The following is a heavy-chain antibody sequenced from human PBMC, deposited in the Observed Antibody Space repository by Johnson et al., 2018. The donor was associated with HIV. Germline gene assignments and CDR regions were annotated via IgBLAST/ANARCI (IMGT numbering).Heavy chain of an antibody. CDR1: GFTFSSYA. CDR3: AGANAAGTLGDAFDI. V-gene: IGHV3-30-3*01. D-gene: IGHD6-13*01. Sequence: VQLVESGGGVVRPGGSLRLSCAASGFTFSSYAMHWVRQAPGKGLEWVAAISYDGNNKYYADSVKGRITISRDNAKNSLYLQMNSLRAEDTAVYYCAGANAAGTLGDAFDIWGQGTMVTVSS. J-gene: IGHJ3*02. CDR2: ISYDGNNK.